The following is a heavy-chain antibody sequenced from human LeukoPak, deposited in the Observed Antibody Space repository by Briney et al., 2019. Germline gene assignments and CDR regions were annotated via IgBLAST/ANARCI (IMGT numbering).Heavy chain of an antibody. D-gene: IGHD3-3*01. CDR2: ISANNGDT. CDR3: ARERDTIWGTNNFLDY. Sequence: AASVKVSCKASGYPFSNYIISWVRQAPGQGPEWMGWISANNGDTVFAQTFQGRVTLTSDTSRSTTYMELRGLTSDDTAVYYCARERDTIWGTNNFLDYWGQGTLVIVSS. CDR1: GYPFSNYI. J-gene: IGHJ4*02. V-gene: IGHV1-18*01.